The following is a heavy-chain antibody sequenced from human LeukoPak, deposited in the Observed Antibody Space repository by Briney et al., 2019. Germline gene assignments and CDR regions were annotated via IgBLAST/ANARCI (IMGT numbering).Heavy chain of an antibody. Sequence: GRSLRLSCTASKFTLRSYAMHWVRQAPGRGLEWVALISYDGSNKYYADSVKGRFTISRDNSKNMLYLQMNSLRAEDTAVYYCARDLSPVVRASPMGYWGQGTPVTVSS. J-gene: IGHJ4*02. CDR1: KFTLRSYA. CDR3: ARDLSPVVRASPMGY. D-gene: IGHD3-10*01. V-gene: IGHV3-30-3*01. CDR2: ISYDGSNK.